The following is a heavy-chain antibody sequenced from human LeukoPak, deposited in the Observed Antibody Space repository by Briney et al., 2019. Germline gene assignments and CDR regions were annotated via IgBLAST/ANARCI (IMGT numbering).Heavy chain of an antibody. D-gene: IGHD6-13*01. CDR2: ISYDGSNK. CDR3: ASGEEAAAGNDAFDI. Sequence: PGGSLRLSCAASGFTFSSYAMHWVRQAPGKGLEWVAVISYDGSNKYYADSVKGRFTISRDNSKNTLYLQMNSLRAEDTAVYYCASGEEAAAGNDAFDIWGQGTMVTVSS. V-gene: IGHV3-30-3*01. J-gene: IGHJ3*02. CDR1: GFTFSSYA.